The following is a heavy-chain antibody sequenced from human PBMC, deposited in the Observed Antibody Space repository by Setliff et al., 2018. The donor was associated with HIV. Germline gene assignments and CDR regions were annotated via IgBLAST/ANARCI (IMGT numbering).Heavy chain of an antibody. CDR1: GGSISSTSYY. D-gene: IGHD2-21*02. V-gene: IGHV4-39*07. CDR2: VHYTGST. J-gene: IGHJ5*02. Sequence: PSETLSLTCSVSGGSISSTSYYWGWIRQPPGKGLEWIGSVHYTGSTQYNPSLKSRLTMSVDKSNNQFSPRLTSVTAADSAVYYCARHDCGGDCSINWFDPWGQGTLVTVSS. CDR3: ARHDCGGDCSINWFDP.